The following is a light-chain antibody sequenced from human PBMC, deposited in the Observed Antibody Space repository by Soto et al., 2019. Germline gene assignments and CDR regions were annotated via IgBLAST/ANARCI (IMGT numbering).Light chain of an antibody. CDR3: QKYKNWPQIP. Sequence: EILLTQSPATLSLSPGYRYTLSCMASQIVSSSYLAWYQQKPGQAHRLLIYGAYNRATGIPDRFSGSGSGTEFTLTIRRLKSEDFAVYFCQKYKNWPQIPLGKGKRVEIK. J-gene: IGKJ5*01. V-gene: IGKV3D-20*02. CDR2: GAY. CDR1: QIVSSSY.